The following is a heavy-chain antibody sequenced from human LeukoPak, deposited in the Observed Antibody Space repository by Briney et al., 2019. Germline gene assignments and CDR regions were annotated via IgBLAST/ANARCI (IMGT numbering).Heavy chain of an antibody. D-gene: IGHD4-23*01. V-gene: IGHV3-66*01. Sequence: GGSLRLSCPASRFTVSSNYMSGVRQAPGKGLEWVSVIYSGGSTYYADSVKGRFNISRDNSKHTLYLQMNSLRAEDTAVYYCARASGNPSYYYGMDVCVQGTTVTVSS. J-gene: IGHJ6*01. CDR3: ARASGNPSYYYGMDV. CDR1: RFTVSSNY. CDR2: IYSGGST.